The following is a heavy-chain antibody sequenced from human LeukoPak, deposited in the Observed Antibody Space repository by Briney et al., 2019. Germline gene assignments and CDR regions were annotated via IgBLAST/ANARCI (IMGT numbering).Heavy chain of an antibody. CDR2: ISSTSSLI. CDR3: ARYNSGWNDY. J-gene: IGHJ4*02. D-gene: IGHD6-19*01. CDR1: GFTFSSFN. V-gene: IGHV3-21*01. Sequence: PGGSLRLSCAASGFTFSSFNMNWVRQAPGKGLEWVSSISSTSSLIWYADSLKGRFTISRDNAKNSLYLQMDSLRAEDTAVYYCARYNSGWNDYWGQGTLVTVSS.